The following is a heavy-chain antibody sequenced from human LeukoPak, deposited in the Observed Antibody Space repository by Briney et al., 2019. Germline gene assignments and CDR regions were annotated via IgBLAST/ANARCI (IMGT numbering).Heavy chain of an antibody. J-gene: IGHJ2*01. V-gene: IGHV4-30-2*01. D-gene: IGHD5-24*01. Sequence: TLSLTCAVSGGSISSGGYSWSWIRQPPGKGLEWIGYIYHSGSTYYNPSLKSRVTISVDRSKNQFSLKLTSVTAADTAVYYCARGWLQFYWYFDLWGRGTLVTVSS. CDR1: GGSISSGGYS. CDR2: IYHSGST. CDR3: ARGWLQFYWYFDL.